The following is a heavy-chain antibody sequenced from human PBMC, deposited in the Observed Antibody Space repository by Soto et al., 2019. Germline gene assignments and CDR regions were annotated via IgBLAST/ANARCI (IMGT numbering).Heavy chain of an antibody. CDR1: GFTFSSYA. Sequence: QVQLVESGGGVVQPGRSLRLSCAASGFTFSSYAMHWVRQAPGKGLEWVAVISYDGSNKYYADSVKGRFTISRDNSKNTLYLQMNSLRAEDTAVYYCARFMTTIFYYYYGMDVWGQGTTVTVSS. V-gene: IGHV3-30-3*01. CDR2: ISYDGSNK. CDR3: ARFMTTIFYYYYGMDV. D-gene: IGHD4-4*01. J-gene: IGHJ6*02.